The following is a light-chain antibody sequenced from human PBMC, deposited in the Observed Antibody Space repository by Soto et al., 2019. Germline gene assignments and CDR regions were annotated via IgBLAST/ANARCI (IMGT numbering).Light chain of an antibody. J-gene: IGKJ1*01. CDR3: QQYGSSSWT. Sequence: EIVLTRSPGTLSLSQGERATLSCRASQSVSSSYLAWYQQKPGQAPRLLIYGASSRATGIPDRFSGSGSGTDFTLTISRLEPEDFAVYYCQQYGSSSWTFGQGTKVDIK. CDR2: GAS. CDR1: QSVSSSY. V-gene: IGKV3-20*01.